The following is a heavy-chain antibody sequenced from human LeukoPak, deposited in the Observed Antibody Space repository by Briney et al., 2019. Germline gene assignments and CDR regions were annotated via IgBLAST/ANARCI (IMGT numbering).Heavy chain of an antibody. V-gene: IGHV4-59*12. CDR3: ARAYVDTAMLDY. J-gene: IGHJ4*02. Sequence: PAETLSLTCTVSGGSISSYYWSWIRQPPGKGLEWIGYIYYSGSTNYNPSLKSRVTISVDTSKNQFSLKLSSVTAADTAVYYCARAYVDTAMLDYWGQGTLVTVSS. D-gene: IGHD5-18*01. CDR2: IYYSGST. CDR1: GGSISSYY.